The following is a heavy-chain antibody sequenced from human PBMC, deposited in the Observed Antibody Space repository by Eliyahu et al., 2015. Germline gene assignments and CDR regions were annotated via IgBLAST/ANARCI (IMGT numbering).Heavy chain of an antibody. CDR1: GFXFSSXX. J-gene: IGHJ4*01. D-gene: IGHD2-15*01. CDR3: AKGTSGACSGAKCYPFDY. Sequence: EVLLLESGGGLVQPGGSLRLXCAASGFXFSSXXMNWVRQAPGRRLEWVASIIGNGVNTYHADSVKGRFTISRDNSKNTLYLQMNSLRAEDTAVYSCAKGTSGACSGAKCYPFDYWGQGTPVTVSS. CDR2: IIGNGVNT. V-gene: IGHV3-23*01.